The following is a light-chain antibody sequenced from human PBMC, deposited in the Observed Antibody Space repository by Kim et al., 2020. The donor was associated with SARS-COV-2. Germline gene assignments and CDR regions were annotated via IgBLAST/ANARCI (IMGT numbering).Light chain of an antibody. Sequence: QLVLTQSPSASASLGDSVKLTCTLSSGHSTYTIAWHQQQPEKGPRYLMKVNSDGSHSKGDGIPDRFSGSSSGAERYLTISSLQSDDEADYYCQTWGTGFRMFGGGTQLTVL. V-gene: IGLV4-69*01. CDR1: SGHSTYT. CDR2: VNSDGSH. J-gene: IGLJ3*02. CDR3: QTWGTGFRM.